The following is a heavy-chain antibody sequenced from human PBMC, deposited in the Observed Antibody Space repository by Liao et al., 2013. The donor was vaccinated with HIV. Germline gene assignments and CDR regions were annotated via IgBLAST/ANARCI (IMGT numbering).Heavy chain of an antibody. V-gene: IGHV4-39*07. J-gene: IGHJ4*02. D-gene: IGHD6-19*01. CDR2: IYSSGAT. Sequence: QLQLLESGPGLVKPSETLSLACTVSGASISGSTYFWAWIRQTPGKGLEWIASIYSSGATHFIPSLKSRVSISVDTSKNQFSLKLRYVTAADTAVYYCARGKGRLAVARMYYFDYWGQGNSGRRLL. CDR1: GASISGSTYF. CDR3: ARGKGRLAVARMYYFDY.